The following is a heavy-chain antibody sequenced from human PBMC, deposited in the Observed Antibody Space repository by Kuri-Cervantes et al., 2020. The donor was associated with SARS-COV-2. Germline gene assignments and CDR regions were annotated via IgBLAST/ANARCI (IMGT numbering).Heavy chain of an antibody. D-gene: IGHD3-3*01. CDR3: ARGVRFLDPKYYYFYYYMDV. Sequence: ESLKISCAVYGGSFSGHYWSWIRQPPGKGLEWIGEINHGGGTNYNPSLMSRVTISVDTSKNQFSLKLRSVTAADTAVYYCARGVRFLDPKYYYFYYYMDVWGKGTTVTVSS. CDR1: GGSFSGHY. J-gene: IGHJ6*03. V-gene: IGHV4-34*01. CDR2: INHGGGT.